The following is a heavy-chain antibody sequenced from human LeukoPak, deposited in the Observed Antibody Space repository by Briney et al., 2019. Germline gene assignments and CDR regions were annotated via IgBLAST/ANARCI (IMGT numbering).Heavy chain of an antibody. CDR3: AKPQYSRMYYYYGMDV. D-gene: IGHD5-18*01. J-gene: IGHJ6*02. CDR1: GFTFSSYA. Sequence: PGGSLRLSCAASGFTFSSYAMSWVRQAPGKGLEWVSAISGSGGSTYYADSVKGRSTISRDNSKNTLYLQMNSLRAEDTAVYYCAKPQYSRMYYYYGMDVWGQGTTVTVSS. V-gene: IGHV3-23*01. CDR2: ISGSGGST.